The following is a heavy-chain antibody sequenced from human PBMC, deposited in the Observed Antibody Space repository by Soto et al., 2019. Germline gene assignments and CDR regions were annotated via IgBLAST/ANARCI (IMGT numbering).Heavy chain of an antibody. J-gene: IGHJ5*02. CDR3: ARSVVVVAAKCWFDR. Sequence: QVQLVQSGAEVKKPGSSVKVSCKASGGTFSSYAISWVRQAPGQGLEWMGGVIPIFGTANYAQKFQGRVTITADESTRTADMELSSLRSEDTAAYYCARSVVVVAAKCWFDRWGEGAPVTVSS. CDR1: GGTFSSYA. D-gene: IGHD2-15*01. V-gene: IGHV1-69*12. CDR2: VIPIFGTA.